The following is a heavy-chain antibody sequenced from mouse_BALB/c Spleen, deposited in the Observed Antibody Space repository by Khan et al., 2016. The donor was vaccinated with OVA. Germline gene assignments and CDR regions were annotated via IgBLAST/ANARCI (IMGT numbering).Heavy chain of an antibody. D-gene: IGHD1-1*01. CDR1: GFSLTNYG. V-gene: IGHV2-6-1*01. Sequence: QVQLKESGPGLVAPSQSLSITCTISGFSLTNYGVHWVRQPPGKGLEWLVVIWSDGSTTYNSALKSRLTINKDNSKSQVFLKMNSLQTDDTAMYFCAGQPYDQYNVMDYWGQGTSVTVSS. CDR2: IWSDGST. CDR3: AGQPYDQYNVMDY. J-gene: IGHJ4*01.